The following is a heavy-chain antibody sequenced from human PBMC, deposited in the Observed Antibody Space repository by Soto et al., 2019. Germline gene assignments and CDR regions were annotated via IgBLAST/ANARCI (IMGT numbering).Heavy chain of an antibody. Sequence: EVQLVESGGGLVQPGGSLRPSCAASEFTFSGRSVHWVRQAPGKGLVWVSGIDKVGTDSTYADSVKGRFTSSRDNAKNTVYLQMNSLGVEDTGVYYGARGWFGPEVWGNGTTVTVSS. D-gene: IGHD3-10*01. J-gene: IGHJ6*03. CDR3: ARGWFGPEV. CDR2: IDKVGTDS. CDR1: EFTFSGRS. V-gene: IGHV3-74*01.